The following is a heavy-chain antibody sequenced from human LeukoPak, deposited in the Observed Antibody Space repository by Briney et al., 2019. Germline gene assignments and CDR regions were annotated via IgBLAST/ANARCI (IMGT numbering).Heavy chain of an antibody. V-gene: IGHV4-4*07. J-gene: IGHJ4*02. CDR2: IYTSGST. D-gene: IGHD6-19*01. CDR3: ARHRQWLVYFDY. CDR1: GGSISSYY. Sequence: SETLSLTCTVSGGSISSYYWSWIRQPAGKGLEWIGRIYTSGSTNYNPSLKSRVTISVDTSKNQFSLKLSSVTAADTAVYYCARHRQWLVYFDYWGQGTLVTVSS.